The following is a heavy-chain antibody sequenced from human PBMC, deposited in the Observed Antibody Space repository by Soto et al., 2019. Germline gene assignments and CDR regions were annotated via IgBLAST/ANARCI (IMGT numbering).Heavy chain of an antibody. J-gene: IGHJ6*02. V-gene: IGHV4-61*01. Sequence: QVQLRESGPGLVKPSETLSLTCTVSGGSVSSRSYYWSWMRQSPGKGLEWSAYVSWSGNINYNPYLKSRVTTAVDTSNNQFSLKVRSVTAADTAVYYCARDKKVGWRYYGMDVWGQGTTVTVSS. CDR2: VSWSGNI. CDR1: GGSVSSRSYY. CDR3: ARDKKVGWRYYGMDV.